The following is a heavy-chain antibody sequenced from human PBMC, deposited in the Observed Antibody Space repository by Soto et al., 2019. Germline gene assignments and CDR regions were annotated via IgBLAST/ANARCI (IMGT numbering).Heavy chain of an antibody. J-gene: IGHJ6*02. Sequence: QEQLVQSGAEVKEPGASVKVSCKASGYTFTVYHMHWVRQAPGQGLEWMGWISPNSGDTNHAQKFQGRVTMTRDTSISTAYMEMRRLRSDDTAVYYCARDRGAGYYGMDVWGQGTTVTVTS. D-gene: IGHD3-16*01. CDR2: ISPNSGDT. V-gene: IGHV1-2*02. CDR1: GYTFTVYH. CDR3: ARDRGAGYYGMDV.